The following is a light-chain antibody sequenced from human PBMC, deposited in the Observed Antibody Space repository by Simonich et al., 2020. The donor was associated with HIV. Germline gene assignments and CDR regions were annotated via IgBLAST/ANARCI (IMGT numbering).Light chain of an antibody. CDR2: DAS. CDR3: QQYGSSPYT. CDR1: QSVSSSY. V-gene: IGKV3D-20*01. J-gene: IGKJ2*01. Sequence: EIVLTQSPGTLSLSPGERATLSCRASQSVSSSYLAWYQQKPGLAPRLLIYDASSRATGSPDRFSGSGSGTDFTLTISRLEPEDFAVYYCQQYGSSPYTFGQGTKLEIK.